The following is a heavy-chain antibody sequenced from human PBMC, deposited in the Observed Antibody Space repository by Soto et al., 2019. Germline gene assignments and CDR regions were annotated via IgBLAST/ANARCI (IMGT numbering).Heavy chain of an antibody. D-gene: IGHD2-21*01. Sequence: SETLSLTCTVSGGSISGHYWTWIRQSPGRWLQWLGFVSDSGKTNSDASLKGRLTISLDTSKKEISLRLTSVTAADTALYYCARGRAIYCSWDYFDTWGEGXQVTVSS. CDR2: VSDSGKT. CDR3: ARGRAIYCSWDYFDT. V-gene: IGHV4-59*11. CDR1: GGSISGHY. J-gene: IGHJ4*02.